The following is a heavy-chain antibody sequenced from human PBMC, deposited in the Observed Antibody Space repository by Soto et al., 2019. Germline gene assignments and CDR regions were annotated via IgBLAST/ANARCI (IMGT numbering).Heavy chain of an antibody. Sequence: ASMKFSFTASGYTFTGYFMHWVRQAPGQGLEWMGWINPYSGGADYAQSFQGRVTMTRDTSISTVYMELSRLRFDDTAVYYCARVIRGAYYNSPLDTWGQGTVVTVSS. J-gene: IGHJ5*02. V-gene: IGHV1-2*02. CDR3: ARVIRGAYYNSPLDT. CDR2: INPYSGGA. D-gene: IGHD3-10*01. CDR1: GYTFTGYF.